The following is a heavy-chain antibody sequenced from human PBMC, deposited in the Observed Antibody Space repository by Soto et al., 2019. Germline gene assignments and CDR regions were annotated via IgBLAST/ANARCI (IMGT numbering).Heavy chain of an antibody. Sequence: QVQLVESGGGVVQPGRSLRLSCAASGFTFSSYGMHWVRQAPGKGLEWVAVIWYDGSNKYYADSVKGRFTISRDNSKNTLYLQMNSLRAEDTAVYYCATLTGIAAAGRQDWFDPWGQGTLVTVSS. CDR3: ATLTGIAAAGRQDWFDP. V-gene: IGHV3-33*01. D-gene: IGHD6-13*01. J-gene: IGHJ5*02. CDR2: IWYDGSNK. CDR1: GFTFSSYG.